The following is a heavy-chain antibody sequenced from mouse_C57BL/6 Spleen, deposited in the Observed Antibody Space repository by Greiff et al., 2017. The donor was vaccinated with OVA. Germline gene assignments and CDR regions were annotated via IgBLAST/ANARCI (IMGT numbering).Heavy chain of an antibody. Sequence: EVQLVESGGDLVKPGGSLKLSCAASGFTFSSYGMSWVRQTPDKSLEWVATISSGGSYTYYPDSVKGRFTISRDNAKNTLYLQMSSLKSEDTAMYYCARHYYYGSSYYAMDYWGQGTSVTVSS. J-gene: IGHJ4*01. CDR3: ARHYYYGSSYYAMDY. CDR1: GFTFSSYG. CDR2: ISSGGSYT. D-gene: IGHD1-1*01. V-gene: IGHV5-6*01.